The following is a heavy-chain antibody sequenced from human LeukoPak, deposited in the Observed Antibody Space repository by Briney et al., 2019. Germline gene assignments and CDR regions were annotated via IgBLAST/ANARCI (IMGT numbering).Heavy chain of an antibody. CDR3: ARSITMARGVMEGYVDY. D-gene: IGHD3-10*01. J-gene: IGHJ4*02. V-gene: IGHV3-66*01. Sequence: GGSLRLSCAASGFTVSSNYMSWVRQAPGKGLEWVSVIYSGGSTYYADSVKGRFTISRDNSKNTLYLQMNSLRAEDTAVYYCARSITMARGVMEGYVDYWGQGTLVTVSS. CDR2: IYSGGST. CDR1: GFTVSSNY.